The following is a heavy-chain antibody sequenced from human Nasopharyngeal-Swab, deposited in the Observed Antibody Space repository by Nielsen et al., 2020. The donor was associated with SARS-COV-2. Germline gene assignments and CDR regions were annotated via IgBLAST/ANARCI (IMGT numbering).Heavy chain of an antibody. CDR2: IRSKAYGGTT. CDR3: TWATIPTYYYYYMDV. D-gene: IGHD5-12*01. Sequence: GGSLTLSCTASGFTFGDYAMSWVRQAPGQGLEWVGFIRSKAYGGTTEYAASVKGRFTISRDDSKSIAYLQMNSLKTEDTAVYYCTWATIPTYYYYYMDVWGKGTTVTVSS. CDR1: GFTFGDYA. V-gene: IGHV3-49*04. J-gene: IGHJ6*03.